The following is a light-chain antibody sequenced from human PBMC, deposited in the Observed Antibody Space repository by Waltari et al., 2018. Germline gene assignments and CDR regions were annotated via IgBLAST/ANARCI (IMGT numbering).Light chain of an antibody. CDR2: GAS. CDR1: QSLTKKY. Sequence: VLTQSPGTLSLYPGERATLSCRASQSLTKKYLAWYQQKPGQAPRLLISGASSRAAGVPDRFSGSGSGTDFTLTISRLEPEDFAVYYCQQYGSSIMYTFGQGTKLEIK. V-gene: IGKV3-20*01. J-gene: IGKJ2*01. CDR3: QQYGSSIMYT.